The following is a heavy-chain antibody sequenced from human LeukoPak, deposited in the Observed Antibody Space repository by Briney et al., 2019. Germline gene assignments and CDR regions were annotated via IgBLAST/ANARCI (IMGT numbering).Heavy chain of an antibody. V-gene: IGHV1-2*02. Sequence: ASVKVSCKASEYTFTGYYLHWVRHVPGHGFEWMGYINPNTGGTDYAQKFQGRVTMTRDVSIDTAYMSLSSLRFDDTAVYYCARAQYWFGQWWFDPWGQGTLVTVSS. J-gene: IGHJ5*02. D-gene: IGHD3-10*01. CDR2: INPNTGGT. CDR3: ARAQYWFGQWWFDP. CDR1: EYTFTGYY.